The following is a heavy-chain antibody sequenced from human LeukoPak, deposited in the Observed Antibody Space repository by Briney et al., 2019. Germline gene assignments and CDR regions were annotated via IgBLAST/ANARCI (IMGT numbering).Heavy chain of an antibody. D-gene: IGHD6-13*01. CDR1: GGSISSGSHH. CDR3: GRGLAPGLYSSSWYSSVYGMDV. V-gene: IGHV4-39*07. J-gene: IGHJ6*02. Sequence: PSETLSLTCTVSGGSISSGSHHWGWFRQYPGKGLEWIGEINHSGSTNYNPSLKSRVTISVDTSKNQFSLKLSSVTAADTAVYYCGRGLAPGLYSSSWYSSVYGMDVWGQGTTVTVSS. CDR2: INHSGST.